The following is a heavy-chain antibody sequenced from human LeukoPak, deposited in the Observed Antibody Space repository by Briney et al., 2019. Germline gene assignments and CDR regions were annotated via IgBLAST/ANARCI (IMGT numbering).Heavy chain of an antibody. CDR3: TTGITMVRGVIHLIDY. CDR2: IKSKTDGGTT. V-gene: IGHV3-15*01. J-gene: IGHJ4*02. Sequence: PGRSLRLSCAASGFTFSNAWMSWARQAPGKGLEWVGRIKSKTDGGTTDYAAPVKGRFTISRDDSKNTLYLQMNSLKTEDTAVYYCTTGITMVRGVIHLIDYWGQGTLVTVSS. D-gene: IGHD3-10*01. CDR1: GFTFSNAW.